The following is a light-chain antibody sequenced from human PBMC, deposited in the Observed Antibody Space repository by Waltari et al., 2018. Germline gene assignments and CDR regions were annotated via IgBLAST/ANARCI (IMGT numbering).Light chain of an antibody. CDR2: AVN. J-gene: IGLJ1*01. V-gene: IGLV2-14*01. CDR1: SSDVGGHIF. Sequence: QSALTQPASVSGSPGQSITISCTGTSSDVGGHIFPSWYPVHPGKVPKLIIYAVNRRPSGVSNRFSGSKSGNTASLTISGLQAEDEADFYCSSYASSGTLVFGSGTKVTVL. CDR3: SSYASSGTLV.